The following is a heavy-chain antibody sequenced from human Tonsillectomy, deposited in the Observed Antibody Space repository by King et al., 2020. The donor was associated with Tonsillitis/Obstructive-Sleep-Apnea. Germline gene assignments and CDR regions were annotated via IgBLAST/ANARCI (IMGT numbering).Heavy chain of an antibody. CDR1: GFTFDDYA. V-gene: IGHV3-43*02. CDR2: ISGDGGSI. Sequence: VQLVESGGGVVQPGGSLRLSCAASGFTFDDYAMHWVRQAPGKGLEWVSLISGDGGSIYYADSVKGRFTISRDNSKNSLYLQMNSLRTEDTALYYCAKDIRSLDYGGNSMAIDYWGQGTLVTVSS. CDR3: AKDIRSLDYGGNSMAIDY. J-gene: IGHJ4*02. D-gene: IGHD4-23*01.